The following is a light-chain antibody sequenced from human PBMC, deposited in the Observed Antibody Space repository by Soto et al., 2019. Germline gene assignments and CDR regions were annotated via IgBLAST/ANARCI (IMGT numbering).Light chain of an antibody. CDR2: GNT. CDR1: SSNIGAGFD. J-gene: IGLJ1*01. Sequence: QTVVTQPPSVSGAPGQRVTVSCTGSSSNIGAGFDVHWYQQLPGTAPKLLIYGNTNRPSGVPDRFSGSKSGTSASLAITGLQAEDEADYYGQSYDSSLSGHVFGTGTKLTVL. V-gene: IGLV1-40*01. CDR3: QSYDSSLSGHV.